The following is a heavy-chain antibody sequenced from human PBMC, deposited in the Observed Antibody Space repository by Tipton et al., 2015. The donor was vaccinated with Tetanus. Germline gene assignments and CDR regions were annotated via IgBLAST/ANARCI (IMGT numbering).Heavy chain of an antibody. Sequence: TLSLTCTVSGGSISGYYWNWIRQLPGKGLEWIGYIHYSGSTNYNPSLKSRVTMSVDTSKNQFSLKLTSVTAEDTAVYYCARDRYASSAYDEDFWGQGTLVTVSS. V-gene: IGHV4-59*12. CDR3: ARDRYASSAYDEDF. J-gene: IGHJ4*02. CDR2: IHYSGST. D-gene: IGHD3-3*01. CDR1: GGSISGYY.